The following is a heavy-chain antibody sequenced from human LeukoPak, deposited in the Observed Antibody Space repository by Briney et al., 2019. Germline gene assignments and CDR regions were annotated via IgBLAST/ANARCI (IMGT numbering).Heavy chain of an antibody. J-gene: IGHJ6*03. Sequence: SVKVSCKASGGTFSSYAISWVRQAPGQGLEWMGRIIPILGIANYAQKLQGRVTMTTDTSTSTAYMELRSLRSDDTAVYYCARVKNSFYYMDVWGKGTTVTVSS. CDR1: GGTFSSYA. V-gene: IGHV1-69*04. D-gene: IGHD4-11*01. CDR2: IIPILGIA. CDR3: ARVKNSFYYMDV.